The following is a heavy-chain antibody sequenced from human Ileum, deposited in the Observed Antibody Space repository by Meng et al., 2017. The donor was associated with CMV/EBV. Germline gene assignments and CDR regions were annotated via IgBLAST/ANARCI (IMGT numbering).Heavy chain of an antibody. Sequence: SETLSLTCTVSGCSVTTNSYYWTWLRQPPGKALEWIGHISYSGNTNYNPSLKSRMTISVDTAKNQFSLKLTSVTAADTALYYCTRFGRGVAAAYFDFWGQGRQVTVSS. J-gene: IGHJ4*02. V-gene: IGHV4-61*01. D-gene: IGHD6-13*01. CDR3: TRFGRGVAAAYFDF. CDR2: ISYSGNT. CDR1: GCSVTTNSYY.